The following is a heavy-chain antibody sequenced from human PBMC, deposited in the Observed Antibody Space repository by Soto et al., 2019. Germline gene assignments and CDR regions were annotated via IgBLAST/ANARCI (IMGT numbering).Heavy chain of an antibody. CDR3: ALIEGGEYSSSWYGFDP. J-gene: IGHJ5*02. CDR1: GFSLSTSGAG. V-gene: IGHV2-5*02. Sequence: QITLKESGPTLVKPTQTLTLTCTFSGFSLSTSGAGVGWIRQPPGKALEWLALIYWDDDKRYSPSLKSRLTITKDTSKNQVVLTMTNMDPVDTATYYCALIEGGEYSSSWYGFDPWGQGTLVTVSS. D-gene: IGHD6-13*01. CDR2: IYWDDDK.